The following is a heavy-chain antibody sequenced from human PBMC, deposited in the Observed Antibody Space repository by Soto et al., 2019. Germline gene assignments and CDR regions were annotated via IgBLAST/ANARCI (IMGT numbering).Heavy chain of an antibody. CDR2: LIPILCLA. Sequence: QVQLVKSGAEVRKPGSSVKVSCQASGGTFSNSTVTWVRHAPGQGLEWMGRLIPILCLANYAQKFRGRLTIPADKSTTPAYMELRRLRSEDTAIYYCARFKLVDDYWGQGTLVTVSS. J-gene: IGHJ4*02. V-gene: IGHV1-69*02. D-gene: IGHD3-3*01. CDR3: ARFKLVDDY. CDR1: GGTFSNST.